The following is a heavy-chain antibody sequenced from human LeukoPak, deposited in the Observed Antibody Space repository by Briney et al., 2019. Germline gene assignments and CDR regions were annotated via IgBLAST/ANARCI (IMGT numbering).Heavy chain of an antibody. J-gene: IGHJ4*02. Sequence: SETLSLTCTVSGGSSSSYYWTWIRQPPGKGLEWIGYIHTSGSTNYNPSLKSRVTISVDTSKNQFSLKLSSVTAADTAVYYCARIAAGSYYFDYWGQGTLVTVSS. CDR1: GGSSSSYY. V-gene: IGHV4-4*09. CDR2: IHTSGST. CDR3: ARIAAGSYYFDY. D-gene: IGHD6-13*01.